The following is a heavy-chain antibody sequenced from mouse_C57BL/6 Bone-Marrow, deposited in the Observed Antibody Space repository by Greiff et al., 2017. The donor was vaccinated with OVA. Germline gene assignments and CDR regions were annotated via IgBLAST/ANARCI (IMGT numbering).Heavy chain of an antibody. Sequence: VQVVESGAELARPGASVKLSCKASGYTFTSYGISWVKQRTGQGLEWIGEIYPRSGNTYYNEKFKGKATLTADKSSSTAYMELRSLTSEDSAVYFCARERPTTVVPHFDYWGQGTTLTVSS. CDR1: GYTFTSYG. D-gene: IGHD1-1*01. CDR3: ARERPTTVVPHFDY. CDR2: IYPRSGNT. J-gene: IGHJ2*01. V-gene: IGHV1-81*01.